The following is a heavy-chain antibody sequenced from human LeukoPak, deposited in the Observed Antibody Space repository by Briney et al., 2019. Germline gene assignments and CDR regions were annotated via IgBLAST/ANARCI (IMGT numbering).Heavy chain of an antibody. V-gene: IGHV1-18*04. D-gene: IGHD2-21*01. CDR2: ITAYTGDT. J-gene: IGHJ4*02. Sequence: GASVEVSCKASGYTYNIYGTSWVRQAPGQGLEWMGWITAYTGDTNYSPKFRGRVTMTTDTSTRTAYMELRSLRSDNTAVYYCARSGIPPNFDYWGQGTLVTVSS. CDR3: ARSGIPPNFDY. CDR1: GYTYNIYG.